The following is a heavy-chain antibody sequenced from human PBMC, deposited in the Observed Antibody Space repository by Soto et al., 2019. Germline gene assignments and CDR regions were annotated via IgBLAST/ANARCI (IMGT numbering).Heavy chain of an antibody. CDR1: GFTFSSYA. CDR3: AKTPWLVPTGKYYFDY. CDR2: ISGSGGST. J-gene: IGHJ4*02. D-gene: IGHD6-19*01. V-gene: IGHV3-23*01. Sequence: PGGSLRLSCAASGFTFSSYAMSWVRQAPGKGLEWVSAISGSGGSTYYADSVKGRFTISRDNSKNTLYLQMNSLRAEDTAVYYCAKTPWLVPTGKYYFDYWGQGTLVTVSS.